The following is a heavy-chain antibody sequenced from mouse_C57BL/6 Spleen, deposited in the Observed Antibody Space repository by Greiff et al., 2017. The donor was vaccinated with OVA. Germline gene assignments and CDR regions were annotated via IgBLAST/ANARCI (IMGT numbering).Heavy chain of an antibody. D-gene: IGHD2-1*01. CDR3: ARRGLYYGNYEDYAMDY. V-gene: IGHV1-82*01. CDR1: GYAFSSSW. J-gene: IGHJ4*01. Sequence: QVQLQQSGPELVKPGASVKISCKASGYAFSSSWMNWVKQRPGKGLEWIGRIYPGDGDTNYNGKFKGKATRTADKSSSTAYMQLSSLTSEDSAVYFCARRGLYYGNYEDYAMDYWGQGTSVTVSS. CDR2: IYPGDGDT.